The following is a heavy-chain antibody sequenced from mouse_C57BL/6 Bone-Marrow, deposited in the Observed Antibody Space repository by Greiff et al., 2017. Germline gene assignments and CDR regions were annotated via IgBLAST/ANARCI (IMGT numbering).Heavy chain of an antibody. D-gene: IGHD2-5*01. V-gene: IGHV1-69*01. CDR2: IDPSDSYT. Sequence: QVQLQQPGAELVMPGASVKLSCKASGYTFTSYWMHWVKQRPGQGLEWIGEIDPSDSYTNYNQKFKGKATLTVDKSSSTAYMQLSSLTSEDSAVYYCAIGYSNYFWYFDVWGTGTTVTVSS. CDR3: AIGYSNYFWYFDV. J-gene: IGHJ1*03. CDR1: GYTFTSYW.